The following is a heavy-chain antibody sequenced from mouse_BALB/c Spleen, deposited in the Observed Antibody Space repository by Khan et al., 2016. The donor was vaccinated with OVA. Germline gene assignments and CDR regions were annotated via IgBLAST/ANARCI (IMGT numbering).Heavy chain of an antibody. J-gene: IGHJ3*01. V-gene: IGHV5-4*02. D-gene: IGHD1-1*02. CDR1: GFSFISYY. Sequence: EVELVESGGGLVKPGGSLKLSCAASGFSFISYYMYWVRLTPEKRLEWVATISDGGSYTYFPGSVKGRFTISRDNAKNNLYLQMRSLKSEDTAMXYRPRERYGRLAYWGPRTLVTVSA. CDR2: ISDGGSYT. CDR3: PRERYGRLAY.